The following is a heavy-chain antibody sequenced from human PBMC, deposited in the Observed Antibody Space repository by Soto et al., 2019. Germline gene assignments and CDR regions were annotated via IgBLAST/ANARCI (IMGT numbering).Heavy chain of an antibody. CDR3: ARGGPAAGYGL. J-gene: IGHJ4*02. CDR2: MNPNTGGS. Sequence: ASVKVSCKASGYTFTSNDINWVRQASGQGLEWMGWMNPNTGGSGYAQDFQGRITMTRDTATSTAYMELTSLRSDDTAVYYCARGGPAAGYGLWGQGTLVTVSS. D-gene: IGHD6-13*01. V-gene: IGHV1-8*01. CDR1: GYTFTSND.